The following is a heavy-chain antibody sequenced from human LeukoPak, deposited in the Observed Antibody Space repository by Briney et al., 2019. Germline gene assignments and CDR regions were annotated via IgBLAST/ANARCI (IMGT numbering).Heavy chain of an antibody. CDR3: AKIFGVVPSLYYFDY. CDR2: IKQDGSEK. J-gene: IGHJ4*02. CDR1: GFTFSSYW. D-gene: IGHD3-3*01. Sequence: GGSLRLSCAASGFTFSSYWMSWVRQAPGKGLEWVANIKQDGSEKYYVDSVKGRFTISRDNAKNSLYLQMNSLRAEDTAVYYCAKIFGVVPSLYYFDYWGQGTLVTVPS. V-gene: IGHV3-7*01.